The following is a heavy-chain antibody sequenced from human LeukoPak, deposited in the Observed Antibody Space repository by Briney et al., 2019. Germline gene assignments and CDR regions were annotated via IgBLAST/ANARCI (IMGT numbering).Heavy chain of an antibody. Sequence: GGSLRLSCAASGFTFEDYGMHWVRHVPGKGLEWVSGLSSDSNHIDYADSVKGRFTISRDNANNYLYLQMNSLRPEDTGLYYCVRRYMATSAEDFDYWGQGTLVTVFS. J-gene: IGHJ4*02. V-gene: IGHV3-9*01. D-gene: IGHD3-16*02. CDR1: GFTFEDYG. CDR2: LSSDSNHI. CDR3: VRRYMATSAEDFDY.